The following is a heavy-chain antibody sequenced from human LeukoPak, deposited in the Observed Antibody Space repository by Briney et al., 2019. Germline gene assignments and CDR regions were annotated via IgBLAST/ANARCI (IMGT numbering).Heavy chain of an antibody. Sequence: GASVKVSCKASGYTFTGYYMHWVRQAPGQGLEWMGWINPNSGGTNYAQKFQGWVTMTRDTSISTAYMELSSLRSEDTAVYYCARSHRTYYYDSSGYLFDYWGQGTLVTVSS. CDR3: ARSHRTYYYDSSGYLFDY. CDR1: GYTFTGYY. D-gene: IGHD3-22*01. J-gene: IGHJ4*02. V-gene: IGHV1-2*04. CDR2: INPNSGGT.